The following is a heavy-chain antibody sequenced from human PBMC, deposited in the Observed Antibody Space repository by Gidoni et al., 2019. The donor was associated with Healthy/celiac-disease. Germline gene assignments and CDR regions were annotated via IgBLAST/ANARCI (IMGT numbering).Heavy chain of an antibody. D-gene: IGHD3-3*01. CDR1: GFTFSSYG. Sequence: QVQLVESGGGVVQPGRSLRLSCAASGFTFSSYGMPWARQAPGKGLEWVAVIWYDGSNKYYADSVKGRFTISRDNSKNTLYLQMNSLRAEDTAVYYCARGLDYDFWSGYSSTLDPPDYWGQGTLVTVSS. CDR3: ARGLDYDFWSGYSSTLDPPDY. CDR2: IWYDGSNK. J-gene: IGHJ4*02. V-gene: IGHV3-33*01.